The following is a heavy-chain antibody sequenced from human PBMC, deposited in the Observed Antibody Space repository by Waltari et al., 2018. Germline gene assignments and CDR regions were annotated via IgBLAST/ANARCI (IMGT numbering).Heavy chain of an antibody. D-gene: IGHD6-6*01. J-gene: IGHJ4*02. CDR1: GGSISDSNYY. V-gene: IGHV4-39*07. Sequence: QLQLQESGPGLVKPSETLSLTCTVSGGSISDSNYYWCWIRQPPGKGLEWIGSIYYRGAPYHNSSLKSRVTISIDTSKNQFSLRLRSVTAADTAVYYCVRDERQLGPFDSWGQGALVTVSS. CDR3: VRDERQLGPFDS. CDR2: IYYRGAP.